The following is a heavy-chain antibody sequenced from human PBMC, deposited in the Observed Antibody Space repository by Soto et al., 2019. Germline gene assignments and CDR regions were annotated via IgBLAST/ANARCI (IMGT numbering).Heavy chain of an antibody. D-gene: IGHD6-13*01. CDR2: IYWDDDK. J-gene: IGHJ4*02. CDR1: GFSLSTSGVG. V-gene: IGHV2-5*02. Sequence: QITLKESGPTLVKPTQPLTLTCTFSGFSLSTSGVGVGWIRQPPGKALEWLALIYWDDDKRYSPSLKSRLTITKDTSKNHVVLTMTNMDPVDTATYYCAHSRIAPTRLDYWGQGTLVTASS. CDR3: AHSRIAPTRLDY.